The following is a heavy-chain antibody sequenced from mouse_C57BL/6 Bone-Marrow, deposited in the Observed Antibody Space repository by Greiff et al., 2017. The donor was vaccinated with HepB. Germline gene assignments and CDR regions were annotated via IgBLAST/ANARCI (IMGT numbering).Heavy chain of an antibody. Sequence: EVQLQQSGPELVKPGASVKLSCKASGYTFTDYNMDWVKQSHGKSLEWIGDINPNNGGTIYNQKFKGKATLTVDKSSSTAYMELRSLTSEDTAVYYCARRGNYVNYAMDYWGQGTSVTVSS. V-gene: IGHV1-18*01. CDR2: INPNNGGT. CDR3: ARRGNYVNYAMDY. CDR1: GYTFTDYN. D-gene: IGHD2-1*01. J-gene: IGHJ4*01.